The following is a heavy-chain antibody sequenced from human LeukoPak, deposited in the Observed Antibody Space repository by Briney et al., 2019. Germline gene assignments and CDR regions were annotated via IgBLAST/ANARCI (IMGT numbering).Heavy chain of an antibody. J-gene: IGHJ4*02. D-gene: IGHD4-17*01. V-gene: IGHV3-30*03. CDR3: VRAEFDY. CDR1: GFTFSSYG. CDR2: ISYDGSNK. Sequence: GGSLRLSCAASGFTFSSYGMHWVRQAPGKGLEWVAVISYDGSNKYYADSVKGRFTISRDNSKNTLYLQMNSPRAEDTAVYYCVRAEFDYWGQGTLVTVSS.